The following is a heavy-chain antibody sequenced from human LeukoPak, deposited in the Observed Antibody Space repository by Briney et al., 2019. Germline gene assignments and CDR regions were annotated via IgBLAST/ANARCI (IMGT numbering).Heavy chain of an antibody. D-gene: IGHD3-22*01. J-gene: IGHJ4*02. CDR1: GFTFSSYA. CDR2: INHSGST. CDR3: ARGLGDDSSGYVYYFDY. V-gene: IGHV4-34*01. Sequence: GSLRLSCAASGFTFSSYAMSWVRQAPGKGLEWIGEINHSGSTNYNPSLKSRVTISVDTSKNQFSLKLSSVTAADTAVYYCARGLGDDSSGYVYYFDYWGQGTLVTVSS.